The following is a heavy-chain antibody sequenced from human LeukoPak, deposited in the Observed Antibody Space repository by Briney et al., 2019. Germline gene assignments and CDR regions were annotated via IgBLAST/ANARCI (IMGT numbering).Heavy chain of an antibody. CDR2: INHSGST. J-gene: IGHJ4*02. D-gene: IGHD5-18*01. CDR1: GGSFSGYY. V-gene: IGHV4-34*01. CDR3: ARDRGYSYGYSFGFGY. Sequence: SETLSLTCAVYGGSFSGYYWSWIRQPPGKGLEWIGEINHSGSTNYNPSLKSRVTISVDTSKNQFSLKLSSVTAADTAVYYCARDRGYSYGYSFGFGYWGQGTLVTVSS.